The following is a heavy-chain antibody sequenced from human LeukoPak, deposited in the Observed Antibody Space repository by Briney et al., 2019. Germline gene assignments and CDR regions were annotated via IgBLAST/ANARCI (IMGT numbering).Heavy chain of an antibody. CDR3: ARDDVTTNGGVIADSRLFDI. CDR1: GFIFTNYN. D-gene: IGHD2-8*02. CDR2: ISGGSTYI. Sequence: GGSLRLSCAASGFIFTNYNLNWVRQAPGKGLEWISSISGGSTYIYYADSVRGRFTISRDNAKNSLYLQMNSLRGEDTALYYCARDDVTTNGGVIADSRLFDIWGQGTMVTVSS. V-gene: IGHV3-21*01. J-gene: IGHJ3*02.